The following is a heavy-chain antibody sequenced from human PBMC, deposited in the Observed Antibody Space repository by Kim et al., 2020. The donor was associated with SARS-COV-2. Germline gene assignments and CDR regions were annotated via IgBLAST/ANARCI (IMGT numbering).Heavy chain of an antibody. Sequence: GGSLRLSCAASGFTFGDYAMHWVRQAPGKGLEWVSGISWNSGSIGYADSVKGRFTISRDNAKNSLYLQMNSLRAEDTALYYCAKVAVPAAIYYYYGMDVWGQGTTVTVSS. D-gene: IGHD2-2*01. V-gene: IGHV3-9*01. CDR2: ISWNSGSI. CDR1: GFTFGDYA. CDR3: AKVAVPAAIYYYYGMDV. J-gene: IGHJ6*02.